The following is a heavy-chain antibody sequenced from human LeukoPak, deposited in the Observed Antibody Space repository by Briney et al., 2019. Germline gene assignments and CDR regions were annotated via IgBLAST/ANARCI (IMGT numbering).Heavy chain of an antibody. V-gene: IGHV3-30*18. CDR1: GFTFSSYG. J-gene: IGHJ4*02. CDR3: AEDGSGVVTS. D-gene: IGHD3-10*01. CDR2: ISYDGSNK. Sequence: PGGSLRLSCAASGFTFSSYGMHWVRQAPGKGLEWVAVISYDGSNKYYADSVKGRFTISRDNSKNTLYLQMNSLRAEDTAVYYCAEDGSGVVTSRGQGTLVTVSS.